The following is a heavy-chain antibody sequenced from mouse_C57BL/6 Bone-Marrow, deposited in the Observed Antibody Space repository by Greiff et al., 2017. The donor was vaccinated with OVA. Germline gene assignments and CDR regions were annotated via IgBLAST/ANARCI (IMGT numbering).Heavy chain of an antibody. CDR2: IYPRSGNT. CDR3: ARLDYGSREDSYFDV. V-gene: IGHV1-81*01. J-gene: IGHJ1*03. CDR1: GYTFTSYG. Sequence: QVQLKQSGAELGRPGASVKLSCKASGYTFTSYGISWVKQRTGKGLEWIGEIYPRSGNTYYNEKFKSKTTLTSNKSSTTAYMELRSLTSEDSAIYFCARLDYGSREDSYFDVWVTGTTVTVSS. D-gene: IGHD1-1*01.